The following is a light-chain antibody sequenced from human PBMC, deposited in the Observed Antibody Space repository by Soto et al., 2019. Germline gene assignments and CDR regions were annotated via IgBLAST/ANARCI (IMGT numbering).Light chain of an antibody. J-gene: IGLJ3*02. CDR2: STN. CDR1: SGSVSTNYY. V-gene: IGLV8-61*01. CDR3: VLYLGSGIWV. Sequence: QTVVTQEPSFSVSPGGTVTLTCGLNSGSVSTNYYPSWYQKTPGQAPRTLIYSTNTRSSGVPDRFSDSILGNKAALTITGAQADDESNYYCVLYLGSGIWVFGGGTQLTVL.